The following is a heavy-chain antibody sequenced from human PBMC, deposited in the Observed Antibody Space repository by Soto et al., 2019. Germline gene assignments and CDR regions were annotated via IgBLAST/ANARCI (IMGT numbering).Heavy chain of an antibody. Sequence: ASVKVSCKASGYTFSSYGYAWVRQATGQGLEWMGWMNPNSGNTGYAQKFQGRVTMTRNTSISTAYMELSSLRSEDTAVYYCARGLEWLVWFDPWGQGTLVTVSS. CDR2: MNPNSGNT. J-gene: IGHJ5*02. CDR1: GYTFSSYG. D-gene: IGHD6-19*01. CDR3: ARGLEWLVWFDP. V-gene: IGHV1-8*02.